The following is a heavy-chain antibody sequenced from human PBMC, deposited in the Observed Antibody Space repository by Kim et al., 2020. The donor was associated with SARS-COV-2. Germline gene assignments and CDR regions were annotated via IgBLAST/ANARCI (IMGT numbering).Heavy chain of an antibody. Sequence: STYYADSVKGRFTISRDNSKNTLYLQMNSLRAEDTAVYYCAVLFGELFVNWGQGTLVTVSS. CDR3: AVLFGELFVN. J-gene: IGHJ4*02. D-gene: IGHD3-10*02. CDR2: ST. V-gene: IGHV3-53*01.